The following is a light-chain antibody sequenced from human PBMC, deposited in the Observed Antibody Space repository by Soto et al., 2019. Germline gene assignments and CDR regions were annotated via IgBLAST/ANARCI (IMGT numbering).Light chain of an antibody. CDR1: QSFHTW. CDR2: MAS. CDR3: QQYNSFPCT. Sequence: EIQMTQSPSTLSASVGDRVTITCRASQSFHTWLAWYQQKPGKAPNLLIYMASSLASGVPSRFSCSGSGTEFTLTINSLQPDDLATYYCQQYNSFPCTFGQGTKVEIK. V-gene: IGKV1-5*03. J-gene: IGKJ1*01.